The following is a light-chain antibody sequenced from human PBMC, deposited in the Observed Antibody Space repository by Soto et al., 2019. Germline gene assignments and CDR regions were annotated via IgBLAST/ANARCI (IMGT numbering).Light chain of an antibody. Sequence: DVRMTQSPSSLSASVGDTITITCRASRTINTYLNWIQQKPGEPPRLLIYGASTLHDGVPSRFSGSGSGADFTLTISGLQPEDFASYHCQQTYSDISFGGGTKE. V-gene: IGKV1-39*01. J-gene: IGKJ4*01. CDR3: QQTYSDIS. CDR2: GAS. CDR1: RTINTY.